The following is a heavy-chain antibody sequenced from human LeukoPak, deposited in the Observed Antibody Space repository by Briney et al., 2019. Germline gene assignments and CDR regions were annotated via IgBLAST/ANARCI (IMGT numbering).Heavy chain of an antibody. CDR2: IRYEGSNK. J-gene: IGHJ4*02. V-gene: IGHV3-30*02. CDR3: AKDRSPAHFDY. CDR1: GFTLSSYG. D-gene: IGHD2-2*01. Sequence: GGSLRLSCAASGFTLSSYGMHWVRQAPGKGREGVAFIRYEGSNKYYADSVKGRFTIYRDNTKNTMYLQMNSLRAEDTAVYYCAKDRSPAHFDYWGQGTLVAVSS.